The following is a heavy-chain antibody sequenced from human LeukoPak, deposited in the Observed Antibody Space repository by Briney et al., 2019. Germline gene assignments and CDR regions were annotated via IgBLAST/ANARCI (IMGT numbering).Heavy chain of an antibody. CDR3: AHYDFWSGHALDI. Sequence: GGSLRLSCAASESIVSGNYMTWVRQAPGKGLEWLSVIYTGGGTYYADSVKGRFTISRDTSKTTVYLQMNSLRGNDTAIYYCAHYDFWSGHALDIWGQGTMVTVSS. V-gene: IGHV3-66*01. CDR1: ESIVSGNY. CDR2: IYTGGGT. J-gene: IGHJ3*02. D-gene: IGHD3-3*01.